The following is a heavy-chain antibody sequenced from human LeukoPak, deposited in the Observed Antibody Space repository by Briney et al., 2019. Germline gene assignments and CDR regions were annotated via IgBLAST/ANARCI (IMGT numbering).Heavy chain of an antibody. CDR3: STFNSGGFSDS. J-gene: IGHJ4*02. CDR1: GFTFTNAW. CDR2: IKSKADGETI. V-gene: IGHV3-15*07. Sequence: PGGSLRLSCAASGFTFTNAWMNRVRQAPGKGLEWVGRIKSKADGETIDYAAPVKGRFTFSRDDSKNMLYLQMNSLKSEDIARYYCSTFNSGGFSDSWGQGTPVTVSP. D-gene: IGHD3-10*01.